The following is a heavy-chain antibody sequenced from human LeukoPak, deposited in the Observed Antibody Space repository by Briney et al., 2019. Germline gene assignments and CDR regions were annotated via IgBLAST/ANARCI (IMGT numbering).Heavy chain of an antibody. CDR3: ASALAAASHTSFDH. CDR1: GFTVSNNY. J-gene: IGHJ4*02. V-gene: IGHV3-66*01. Sequence: GGSLRLSCAASGFTVSNNYMSWVRQAPGKGLEWVSIIYNGGNTYYEEYVKGRLTISTNNSHKTVYHQMNSMRAEETAVYYCASALAAASHTSFDHWGQGTLVTVSS. CDR2: IYNGGNT. D-gene: IGHD6-13*01.